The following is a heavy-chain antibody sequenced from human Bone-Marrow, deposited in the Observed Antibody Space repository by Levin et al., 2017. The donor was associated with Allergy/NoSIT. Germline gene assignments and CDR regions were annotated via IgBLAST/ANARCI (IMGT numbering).Heavy chain of an antibody. Sequence: SVKVSCKASEGTFGSFAISWVRQAPGQGLEWMGRIIPALGITNYAQSFQGRVTISADKSTGTAYMELSSLKSEDTAAYYCARGYSGDYDYWGQGTLVTVSS. V-gene: IGHV1-69*04. CDR2: IIPALGIT. D-gene: IGHD3-10*01. CDR1: EGTFGSFA. J-gene: IGHJ4*02. CDR3: ARGYSGDYDY.